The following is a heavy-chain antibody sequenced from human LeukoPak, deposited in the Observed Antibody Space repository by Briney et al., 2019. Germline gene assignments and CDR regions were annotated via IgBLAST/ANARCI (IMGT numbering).Heavy chain of an antibody. CDR1: GFTFGDYA. CDR2: IRNRANGGTT. J-gene: IGHJ3*02. V-gene: IGHV3-49*04. D-gene: IGHD4-17*01. Sequence: GGSLRLSCAASGFTFGDYALSWVRQAPGKGLEWIGFIRNRANGGTTQYATSLKGRFTISRDDSKSLAYLQMNSLKTEDTALYYCASLGPVTTVNKGAFDIWGQGTMVTVSS. CDR3: ASLGPVTTVNKGAFDI.